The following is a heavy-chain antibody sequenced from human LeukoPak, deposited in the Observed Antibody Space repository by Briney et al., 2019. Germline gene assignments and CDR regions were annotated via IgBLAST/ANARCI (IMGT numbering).Heavy chain of an antibody. D-gene: IGHD3-9*01. V-gene: IGHV4-39*01. CDR3: ARHPGYFDWLGYFDY. J-gene: IGHJ4*02. Sequence: PSETLSLTRTVSGVSISSSNSYWGWIRQPPGKGLEWIGSIYYSGNTYYNASLKSQVSISIDTSKNQFSLKLSSVTAADTAVYYCARHPGYFDWLGYFDYWGQGTLVTVSS. CDR1: GVSISSSNSY. CDR2: IYYSGNT.